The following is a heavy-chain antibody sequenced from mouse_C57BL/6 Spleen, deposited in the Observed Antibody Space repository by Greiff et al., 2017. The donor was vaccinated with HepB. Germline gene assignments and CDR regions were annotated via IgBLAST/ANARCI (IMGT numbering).Heavy chain of an antibody. CDR3: ARNLVWGVGYFDV. Sequence: EVQLQQSVAELVRPGASVKLSCTASGFNIKNTYMHWVKQRPEQGLEWIGRIDPANGNTKYAPKFQGKATIPTATSTNTAYLQLSSLTSEDTAIYYCARNLVWGVGYFDVWGTGTTVTVSS. D-gene: IGHD4-1*01. V-gene: IGHV14-3*01. CDR2: IDPANGNT. CDR1: GFNIKNTY. J-gene: IGHJ1*03.